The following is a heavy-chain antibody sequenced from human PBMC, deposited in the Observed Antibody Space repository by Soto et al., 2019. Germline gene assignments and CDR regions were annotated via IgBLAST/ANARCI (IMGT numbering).Heavy chain of an antibody. V-gene: IGHV3-23*01. CDR3: AKDPRAERQWLIPYYYYYGRDV. CDR1: GFTFSSYA. CDR2: ISGSGGST. D-gene: IGHD6-19*01. J-gene: IGHJ6*02. Sequence: GGSLRLSCAASGFTFSSYAMSWVRQAPGKGLEWVSAISGSGGSTYYADSVKGRFTISRDNSKNTLYLQMNSLRAEDTAVYYCAKDPRAERQWLIPYYYYYGRDVWGQGTTVT.